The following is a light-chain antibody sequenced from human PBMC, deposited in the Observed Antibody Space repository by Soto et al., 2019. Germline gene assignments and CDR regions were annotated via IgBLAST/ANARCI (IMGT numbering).Light chain of an antibody. CDR3: TSYAGYSNPGV. V-gene: IGLV2-8*01. J-gene: IGLJ2*01. Sequence: QSALTQPPSASGSPGQSVTISCTGTSSDVGSYNYVSWYQQHPDKAPKLMIYDVNKRPSGVPDRFSGSKSGNTASLTVSGLQAEDEADYYCTSYAGYSNPGVFGGGTKLTVL. CDR1: SSDVGSYNY. CDR2: DVN.